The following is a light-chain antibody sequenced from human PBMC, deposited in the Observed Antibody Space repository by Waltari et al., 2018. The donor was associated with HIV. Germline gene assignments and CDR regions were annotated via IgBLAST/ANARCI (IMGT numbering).Light chain of an antibody. CDR3: ASWDDRLSGQGV. CDR2: NNN. Sequence: QPMLTQPPSAPGTSGQRVPISCSGNISHIGKKTLNCYQQFPGTAPKLLIHNNNQRPSGVPDRFSGSKSGSSASLAIRGLQSEDEADYYCASWDDRLSGQGVFGGGTRLTVL. V-gene: IGLV1-44*01. CDR1: ISHIGKKT. J-gene: IGLJ3*02.